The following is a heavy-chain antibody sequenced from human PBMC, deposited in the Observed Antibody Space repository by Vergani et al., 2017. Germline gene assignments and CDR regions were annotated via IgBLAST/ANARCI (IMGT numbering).Heavy chain of an antibody. V-gene: IGHV1-2*02. CDR1: GYTFTGYY. J-gene: IGHJ3*02. Sequence: QVQLVQSGAEVKKPGASVKVSCKASGYTFTGYYMDWVRQAPGQGLEWMGWINPNSGGTNYGQKFQGRVTMTRDTSISTAYMELSRLRSDDKAVYYCPSSNWNHVRPIYAFDIWGQGTMVTVSS. CDR3: PSSNWNHVRPIYAFDI. D-gene: IGHD1-14*01. CDR2: INPNSGGT.